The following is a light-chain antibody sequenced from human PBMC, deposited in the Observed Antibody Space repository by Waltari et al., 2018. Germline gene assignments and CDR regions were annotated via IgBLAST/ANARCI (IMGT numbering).Light chain of an antibody. CDR1: QSISSY. J-gene: IGKJ1*01. CDR2: AAS. V-gene: IGKV1-39*01. CDR3: QQSYSTPRT. Sequence: DNQIAPSPSSLSASVRDRATITCRASQSISSYLNWYQQKPRKAPKLLIYAASSLHSGVPSRFSGGGSGTDFTLTISSLQPEDFATYYCQQSYSTPRTFGQGTKVEIK.